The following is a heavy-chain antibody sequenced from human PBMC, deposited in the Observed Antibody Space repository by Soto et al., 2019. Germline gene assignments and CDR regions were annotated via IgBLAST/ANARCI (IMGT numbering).Heavy chain of an antibody. Sequence: GGSLRLSCAASGFTFDDYAMHWVRQAPGKGLEWVSVISWNSGNVGYADSVKGRFTISRDNAKNSLYLQMNSLRPEDTAVYYCARGFWQQLPHPRSNLFDPWGQGTLVTVSS. CDR2: ISWNSGNV. D-gene: IGHD6-13*01. CDR3: ARGFWQQLPHPRSNLFDP. J-gene: IGHJ5*02. CDR1: GFTFDDYA. V-gene: IGHV3-9*01.